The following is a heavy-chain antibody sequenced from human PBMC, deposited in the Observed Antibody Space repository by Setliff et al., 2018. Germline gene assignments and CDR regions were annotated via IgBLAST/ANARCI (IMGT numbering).Heavy chain of an antibody. V-gene: IGHV1-3*03. J-gene: IGHJ6*03. CDR3: ARGRPTANPYYYYYMDV. D-gene: IGHD4-4*01. CDR1: GYTFTNYA. CDR2: INAGNGDT. Sequence: ASVKVSCKASGYTFTNYAIHWVRQAPGQRLEWMGWINAGNGDTKYSQDFQGRVTITRDTSASTAYMGLSSLRSDDMAVYYCARGRPTANPYYYYYMDVWGKGTTVTVSS.